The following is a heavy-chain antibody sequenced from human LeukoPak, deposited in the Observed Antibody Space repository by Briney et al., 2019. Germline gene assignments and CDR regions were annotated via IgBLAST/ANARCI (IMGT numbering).Heavy chain of an antibody. Sequence: PSETLSLICAVYGGSFSGYYWSWIRLPPGNGLEWIGEINHSGSTNYNPSLKSRVTTSVDTSKNQFSLKLSSVTAADTAVYYCARGSIAAAVTFDYWGQGTLVTVSS. V-gene: IGHV4-34*01. CDR3: ARGSIAAAVTFDY. J-gene: IGHJ4*02. CDR2: INHSGST. D-gene: IGHD6-13*01. CDR1: GGSFSGYY.